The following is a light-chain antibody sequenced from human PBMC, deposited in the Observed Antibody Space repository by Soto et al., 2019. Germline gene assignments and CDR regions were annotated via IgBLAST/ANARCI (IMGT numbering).Light chain of an antibody. V-gene: IGLV2-8*01. J-gene: IGLJ1*01. CDR2: EVT. Sequence: QSALTQPPSASGSPGQSVTISCTGTSSDVGANNYVSWYQQDPDKAPKLMIYEVTKRPSGVPDRFSGSKSGNTASLTVSGLQAEDEADYYCSSYAGANRVFGTGTKLTVL. CDR3: SSYAGANRV. CDR1: SSDVGANNY.